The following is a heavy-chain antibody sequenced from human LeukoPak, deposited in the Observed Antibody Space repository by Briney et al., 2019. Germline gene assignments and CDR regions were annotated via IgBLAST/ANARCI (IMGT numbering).Heavy chain of an antibody. CDR2: INPNSGGT. CDR3: ATYYYGSGSYYRTFDY. J-gene: IGHJ4*02. V-gene: IGHV1-2*02. CDR1: GYTFTGYY. Sequence: ASVKVSCKASGYTFTGYYMHWVRQAPGQGLEWMGWINPNSGGTNYAQKFQGRVTMTRDTSISTAYMELSRLGSDDTAVYYCATYYYGSGSYYRTFDYWGQGTLVTVSS. D-gene: IGHD3-10*01.